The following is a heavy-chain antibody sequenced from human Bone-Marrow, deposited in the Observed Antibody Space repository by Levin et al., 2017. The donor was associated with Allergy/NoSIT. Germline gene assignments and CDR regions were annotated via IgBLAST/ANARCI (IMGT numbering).Heavy chain of an antibody. CDR1: GDSISTGNYF. D-gene: IGHD3-10*01. CDR2: IYNSGST. J-gene: IGHJ2*01. CDR3: ARERSYKSGSESYNNLFRDYYFDL. Sequence: SQTLSLTCSFSGDSISTGNYFWSWLRQPAGKGPEWIGRIYNSGSTNYNPSLESRVIVSVDMSKNQFSLKLKSVTAADTAVYYCARERSYKSGSESYNNLFRDYYFDLWGRGTLVTVSS. V-gene: IGHV4-61*02.